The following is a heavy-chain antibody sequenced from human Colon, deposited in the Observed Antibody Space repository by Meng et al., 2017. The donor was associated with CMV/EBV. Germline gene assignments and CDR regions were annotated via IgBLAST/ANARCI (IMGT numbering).Heavy chain of an antibody. CDR2: INANTGGP. CDR3: ANSLGAGA. CDR1: GYSFTNYH. D-gene: IGHD3-16*01. Sequence: SVTVSCTASGYSFTNYHMHWVRQAPGQGLEWMGWINANTGGPTYAQSLTGRFAFSLDTSVNTAFLQINKLQAEDTAMYYCANSLGAGAWGQGTLVTVSS. J-gene: IGHJ5*02. V-gene: IGHV7-4-1*02.